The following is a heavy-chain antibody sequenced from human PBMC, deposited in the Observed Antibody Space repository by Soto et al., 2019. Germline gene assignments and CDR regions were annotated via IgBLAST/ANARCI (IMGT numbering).Heavy chain of an antibody. Sequence: EVQLVESGGGLVQPGGSLRLSCRDSGFTFSGDWMHWVRQAPGKGLDWVSRIDPYDTGISYADSVKGRFTISRDNAKSTLYLQMNSLRPEDTAVYYCPRETFGARDYGGQGTLVTVSS. D-gene: IGHD3-10*01. CDR3: PRETFGARDY. V-gene: IGHV3-74*01. J-gene: IGHJ4*02. CDR2: IDPYDTGI. CDR1: GFTFSGDW.